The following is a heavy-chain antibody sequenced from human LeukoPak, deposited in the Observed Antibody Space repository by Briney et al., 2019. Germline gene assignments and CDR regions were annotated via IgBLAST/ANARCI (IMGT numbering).Heavy chain of an antibody. V-gene: IGHV1-69*05. CDR2: IIPIFGTA. J-gene: IGHJ4*02. D-gene: IGHD2-2*02. CDR1: GGTFSSYA. Sequence: GSSVKVSCKASGGTFSSYAISWVRQAPGQGLEWMGGIIPIFGTANYAQKFQGRVTITTDESTSTAYMELSSLRSEDTAVYYCAIGYCSSTSCYTLDYWGQGTLVTVSS. CDR3: AIGYCSSTSCYTLDY.